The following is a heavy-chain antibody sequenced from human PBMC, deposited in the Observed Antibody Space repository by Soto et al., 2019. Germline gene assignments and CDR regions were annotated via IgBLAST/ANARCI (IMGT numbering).Heavy chain of an antibody. V-gene: IGHV4-34*01. J-gene: IGHJ5*02. Sequence: PSETMSLTCAVYGGSFSGYYWSWIRQPPGKGQEWIGEINHSGSTNYNPSLKSRVTISVDTSKNQFSLKLSSVTAADTAVYYCARVRGDIIIYLQRNNNWFDPWAREPWSPSPQ. D-gene: IGHD3-10*01. CDR3: ARVRGDIIIYLQRNNNWFDP. CDR2: INHSGST. CDR1: GGSFSGYY.